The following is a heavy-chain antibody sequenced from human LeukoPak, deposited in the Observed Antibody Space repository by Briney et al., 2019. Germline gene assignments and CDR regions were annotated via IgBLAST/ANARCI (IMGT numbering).Heavy chain of an antibody. V-gene: IGHV1-2*06. D-gene: IGHD3-22*01. CDR1: GYTFTGYY. CDR3: ARVVLDHYYDSSGYLGTLDY. J-gene: IGHJ4*02. Sequence: ASVKVSCKASGYTFTGYYMHWVRQAPGQGLEWMGRINPNSGGTNYAQKFQGRVTMTRDTSTSTAYMELRSLRSDDTAVYYCARVVLDHYYDSSGYLGTLDYWGQGTLVTVSS. CDR2: INPNSGGT.